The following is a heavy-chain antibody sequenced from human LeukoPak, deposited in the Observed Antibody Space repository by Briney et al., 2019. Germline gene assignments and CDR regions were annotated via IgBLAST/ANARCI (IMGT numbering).Heavy chain of an antibody. D-gene: IGHD3-10*01. Sequence: SQTLSLTCAISGDSVSGKTTAWNWIRQSPSRGLEWLGRTYSRSRWYHDYAVSVTSRISISADTSKNQFSLQLISVTPDDTAIYFCARGISRFNWFDTWGQGTLVTVSS. CDR3: ARGISRFNWFDT. V-gene: IGHV6-1*01. J-gene: IGHJ5*02. CDR2: TYSRSRWYH. CDR1: GDSVSGKTTA.